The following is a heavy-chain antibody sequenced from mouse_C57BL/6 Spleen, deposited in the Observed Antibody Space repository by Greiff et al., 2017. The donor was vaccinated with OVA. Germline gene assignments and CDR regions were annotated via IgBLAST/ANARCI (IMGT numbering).Heavy chain of an antibody. CDR2: IYPGDGDT. V-gene: IGHV1-80*01. D-gene: IGHD2-4*01. CDR3: AREDDYDAGAY. J-gene: IGHJ2*01. Sequence: VQGVESGAELVKPGASVKISCKASGYAFSSYWMNWVKQRPGKGLEWIGQIYPGDGDTNYNGKFKGKATLTADKSSSTAYMQLSSLTSEDSAVYFCAREDDYDAGAYWGKGTTLTVSS. CDR1: GYAFSSYW.